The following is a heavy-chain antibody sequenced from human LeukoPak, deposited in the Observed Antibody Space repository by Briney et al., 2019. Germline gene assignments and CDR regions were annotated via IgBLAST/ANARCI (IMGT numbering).Heavy chain of an antibody. V-gene: IGHV4-34*01. CDR3: GRGCRGWLQAALPYYFDY. D-gene: IGHD5-24*01. CDR2: INHSGST. CDR1: VGSFSGYY. J-gene: IGHJ4*02. Sequence: SETLSRTCAVSVGSFSGYYWSWIRQPPGKGLGWMGEINHSGSTNHTPSLKSRVIISVDTSKNQFSFKLSSVTADITAVYYCGRGCRGWLQAALPYYFDYWGQGTLVTVSS.